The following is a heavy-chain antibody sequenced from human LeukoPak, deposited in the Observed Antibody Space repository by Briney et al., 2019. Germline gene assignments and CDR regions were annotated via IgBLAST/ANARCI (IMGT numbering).Heavy chain of an antibody. V-gene: IGHV3-33*01. CDR1: GFTFSSYG. CDR3: ARGRSRIAAADFDY. Sequence: PGGSLRLSCAASGFTFSSYGMHWVRQAPGKGLEWVAVIWYDGGNKYYADSVKGRFTISRDNSKNTLYLQMNSLRAEDTAVYYCARGRSRIAAADFDYWGQGALVTVSS. J-gene: IGHJ4*02. CDR2: IWYDGGNK. D-gene: IGHD6-13*01.